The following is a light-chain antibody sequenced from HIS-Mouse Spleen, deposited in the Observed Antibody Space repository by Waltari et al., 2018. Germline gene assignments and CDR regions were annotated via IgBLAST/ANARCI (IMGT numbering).Light chain of an antibody. Sequence: DIVMTQSPDSLAVSLGERATINCKSSQSVLYSSNNKNYLAWYQQKPGQPPKLLIYWASTQESGVPDRFSGSGSGTDFTLTISSLQAEDVAVYYCQQYNNWWTFGQGTKVEIK. CDR2: WAS. CDR3: QQYNNWWT. J-gene: IGKJ1*01. V-gene: IGKV4-1*01. CDR1: QSVLYSSNNKNY.